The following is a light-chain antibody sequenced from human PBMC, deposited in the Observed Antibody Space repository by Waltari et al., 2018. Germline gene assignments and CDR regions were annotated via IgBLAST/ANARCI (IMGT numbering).Light chain of an antibody. Sequence: SYVLTQPPSVSVAPGETARITCGGANIGSEHVHWYQENPGQAPVVVIYYDSDRPSGIPDRFSGSNSGNAATLTISRVEAGAEADYYCQVLASTSDRVFGGGTKLTVV. V-gene: IGLV3-21*04. CDR2: YDS. J-gene: IGLJ2*01. CDR1: NIGSEH. CDR3: QVLASTSDRV.